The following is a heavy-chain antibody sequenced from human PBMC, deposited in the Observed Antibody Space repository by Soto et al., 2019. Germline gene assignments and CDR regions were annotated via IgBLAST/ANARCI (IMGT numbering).Heavy chain of an antibody. Sequence: PGGSLRLSCAPSGFTFSSYSMNWVRQAPGKGLEWVSYISSSSSTISYAASVKGRFTIYRDNATNSLYLQMNSLRDEDTAVYYCARPEYSSSSYGMDVWGQGTTVPVSS. V-gene: IGHV3-48*02. CDR1: GFTFSSYS. CDR2: ISSSSSTI. D-gene: IGHD6-6*01. CDR3: ARPEYSSSSYGMDV. J-gene: IGHJ6*02.